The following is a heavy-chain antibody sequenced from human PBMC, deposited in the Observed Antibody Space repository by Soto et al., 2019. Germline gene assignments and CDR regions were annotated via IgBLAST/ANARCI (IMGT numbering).Heavy chain of an antibody. CDR2: INAGNGNT. CDR3: ARSIVVVTALDY. V-gene: IGHV1-3*01. Sequence: ASVKVSCKASGYTFTSYAMHWLRQAPGQRFEWMGWINAGNGNTKYSQKFQGRVTITRDTSASTAYMELSSLRSEDTAVYYCARSIVVVTALDYWGHGTLVTVSS. CDR1: GYTFTSYA. J-gene: IGHJ4*01. D-gene: IGHD2-21*02.